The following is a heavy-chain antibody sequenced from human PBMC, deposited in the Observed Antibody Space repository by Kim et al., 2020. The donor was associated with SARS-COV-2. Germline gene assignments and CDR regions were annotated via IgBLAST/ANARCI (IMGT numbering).Heavy chain of an antibody. V-gene: IGHV1-18*04. Sequence: VKVSCKASGYTFTSYGISWVRQAPGQGLEWMGWISAYNGNTNYAQKLQGRVTMTTDTSTSTAYMELRSLRSDDTAVYYCARVANYYGSGRFSKNTHYYYYGMDVWGQGTTVTVSS. D-gene: IGHD3-10*01. CDR2: ISAYNGNT. J-gene: IGHJ6*02. CDR1: GYTFTSYG. CDR3: ARVANYYGSGRFSKNTHYYYYGMDV.